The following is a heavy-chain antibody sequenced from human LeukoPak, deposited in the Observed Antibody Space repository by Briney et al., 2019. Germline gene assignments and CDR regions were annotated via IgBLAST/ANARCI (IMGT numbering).Heavy chain of an antibody. D-gene: IGHD2-21*02. CDR1: GYTFTSYG. V-gene: IGHV1-18*01. CDR2: ISAYNGNI. J-gene: IGHJ4*02. Sequence: ASVKVSCKASGYTFTSYGICWVRQAPGQGHEWMGWISAYNGNINYAQKFQGRITMTTDTSTSTAYMELRSLRSDDTAVYFCARALVVVTAIPDSWGQGTLVTVSS. CDR3: ARALVVVTAIPDS.